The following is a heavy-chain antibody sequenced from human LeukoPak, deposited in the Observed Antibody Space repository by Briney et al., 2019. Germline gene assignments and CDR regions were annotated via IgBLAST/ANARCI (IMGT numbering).Heavy chain of an antibody. CDR3: AKSEGYYDY. Sequence: AGCLRLSCAASGLTLSTYAMSWVRQAPGKGLEWVSSLSNSGDITYYADSVKGRFTISRDNPKNTLYLQMNSLRAEDTAVYYCAKSEGYYDYRGQGTLVTVSS. CDR1: GLTLSTYA. D-gene: IGHD3-10*01. V-gene: IGHV3-23*01. J-gene: IGHJ4*02. CDR2: LSNSGDIT.